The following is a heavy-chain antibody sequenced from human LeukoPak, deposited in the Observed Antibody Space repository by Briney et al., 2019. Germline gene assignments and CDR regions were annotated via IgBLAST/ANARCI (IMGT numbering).Heavy chain of an antibody. Sequence: SVKVSYKASGGTFSSYAISWVRQAPGQGLEWMGRIIPIFGTANYAQKFQGRVTITTDESTSTAYMELSSLRSEDTAVYYCARDHHGSGSYSYNWFDPWGQGTLVTVSS. D-gene: IGHD3-10*01. CDR3: ARDHHGSGSYSYNWFDP. J-gene: IGHJ5*02. CDR2: IIPIFGTA. CDR1: GGTFSSYA. V-gene: IGHV1-69*05.